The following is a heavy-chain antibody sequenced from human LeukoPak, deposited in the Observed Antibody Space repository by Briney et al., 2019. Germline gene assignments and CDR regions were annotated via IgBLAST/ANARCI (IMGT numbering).Heavy chain of an antibody. Sequence: GGSLRLSCAASGFTFSDYYMSWIRQAPGKGLEWVSYISSSGSTIYYADSVKGRFTISRDNSKNTLYLQMNSLRAEDTAVYYCAKDYRHSSSREGDYYFDYWGQGTLVTVSS. CDR1: GFTFSDYY. CDR3: AKDYRHSSSREGDYYFDY. V-gene: IGHV3-11*04. CDR2: ISSSGSTI. J-gene: IGHJ4*02. D-gene: IGHD6-13*01.